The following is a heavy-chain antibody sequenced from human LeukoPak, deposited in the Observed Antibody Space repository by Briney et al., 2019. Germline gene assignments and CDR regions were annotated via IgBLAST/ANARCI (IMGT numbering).Heavy chain of an antibody. CDR3: ATGGRWELLIGFEY. J-gene: IGHJ4*02. D-gene: IGHD4-23*01. CDR2: FDLEDGET. CDR1: GYTLTELS. V-gene: IGHV1-24*01. Sequence: ASVKVSCKVSGYTLTELSVHWVRQAPGQGPEWLGGFDLEDGETSYAPKLQGRVTMTEDRSRDTAYMELTSLTEEDTAVYYCATGGRWELLIGFEYWGQGTLVTVSS.